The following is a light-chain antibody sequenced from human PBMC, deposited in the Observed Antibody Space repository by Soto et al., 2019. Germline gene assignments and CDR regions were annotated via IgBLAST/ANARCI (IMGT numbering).Light chain of an antibody. CDR1: SSDVGAYNY. J-gene: IGLJ2*01. CDR3: SSYGGSNTFWL. V-gene: IGLV2-8*01. CDR2: EVS. Sequence: QSALTQPPSASGSPGQSVTISCTGTSSDVGAYNYVSWYQQYPGKAPKLMISEVSKRPSGVPDRFSGSKSGNTASLIVSGLQAGDEADYYGSSYGGSNTFWLFGGGTKLTVL.